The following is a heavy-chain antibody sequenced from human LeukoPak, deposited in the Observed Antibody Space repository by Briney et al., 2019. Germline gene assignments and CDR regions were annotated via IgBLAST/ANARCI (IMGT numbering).Heavy chain of an antibody. V-gene: IGHV4-59*01. D-gene: IGHD1-20*01. CDR2: IYYSGST. Sequence: SETLSLTCTVSGGSISSYYWSWIRQPPGKGLEWIGYIYYSGSTNYNPSLKSRVTISVDTSKNQFSLKLSSVTAADTAVYYCARVPITGTTWYLDYWGQGTLVTVSS. CDR3: ARVPITGTTWYLDY. J-gene: IGHJ4*02. CDR1: GGSISSYY.